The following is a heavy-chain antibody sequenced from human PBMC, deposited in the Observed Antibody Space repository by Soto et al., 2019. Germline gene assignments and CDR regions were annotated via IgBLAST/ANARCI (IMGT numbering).Heavy chain of an antibody. CDR1: RFTFSKYW. Sequence: EVQLVESGGGLVQPGGSLRLSCAASRFTFSKYWMSWVRQAPGKGPEWVANISPAGSEKFYVGSVKGRFTISRDNAENSLFLQMNSLRAEDTAVYYCARDHGYLDYWGQGAPVTVSS. V-gene: IGHV3-7*01. CDR3: ARDHGYLDY. D-gene: IGHD3-16*02. CDR2: ISPAGSEK. J-gene: IGHJ4*02.